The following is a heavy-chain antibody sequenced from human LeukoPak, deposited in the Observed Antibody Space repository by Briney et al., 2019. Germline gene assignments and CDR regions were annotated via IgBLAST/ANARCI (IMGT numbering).Heavy chain of an antibody. CDR2: NGPRDSYT. CDR1: GSNFTSYW. Sequence: PGGSLEISCQGSGSNFTSYWNSWVRPLPGKGLEGMGRNGPRDSYTKYSPSCQGHVTISADKSISTAYLQWSSLKASDTAMYYCARQHPLTGYYCVYWGQGTLVTVSS. V-gene: IGHV5-10-1*01. CDR3: ARQHPLTGYYCVY. J-gene: IGHJ4*02. D-gene: IGHD3-9*01.